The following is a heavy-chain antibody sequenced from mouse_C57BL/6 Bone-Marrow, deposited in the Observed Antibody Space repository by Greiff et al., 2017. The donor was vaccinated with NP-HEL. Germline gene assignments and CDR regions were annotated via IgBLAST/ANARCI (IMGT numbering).Heavy chain of an antibody. V-gene: IGHV14-4*01. D-gene: IGHD1-1*01. CDR3: TTDYYYGSSYVRCAY. Sequence: EVKLEESGAELVRPGASVKLSCTASGFNIKDDYMHWVKQRPEQGLEWIGWIDPENGDTEYASKFQGKATITADTSSNTAYLQLSSLTSEDTAVYYCTTDYYYGSSYVRCAYWGQGTLVTVSA. J-gene: IGHJ3*01. CDR2: IDPENGDT. CDR1: GFNIKDDY.